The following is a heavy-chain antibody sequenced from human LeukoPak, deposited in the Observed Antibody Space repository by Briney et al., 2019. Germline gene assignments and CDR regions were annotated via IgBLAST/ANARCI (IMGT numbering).Heavy chain of an antibody. D-gene: IGHD6-19*01. Sequence: GGSLRLSCAASGFTFSSYAMHWVRQAPGKGLEGVAVISYDGSNKYYADSVKGRFTISRDNSKNTLYLQMNSLRAEDTAVYYCAREGGSSGWGPLDYWGQGPLVPVSS. CDR3: AREGGSSGWGPLDY. V-gene: IGHV3-30*04. CDR1: GFTFSSYA. CDR2: ISYDGSNK. J-gene: IGHJ4*02.